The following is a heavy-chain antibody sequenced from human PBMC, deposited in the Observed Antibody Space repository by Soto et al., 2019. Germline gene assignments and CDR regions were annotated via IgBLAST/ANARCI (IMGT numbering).Heavy chain of an antibody. CDR2: ISGSGGST. Sequence: PGGSLRLSCAASGFTFSSYAMSWVRQAPGKGPEWVSAISGSGGSTYYADSVKGRFTISRDNSKNTLYLQMNSLRAEDTAVYYCAKDWVTAIPDMFYYYYGMDVWGQGTTVTVSS. D-gene: IGHD2-21*02. CDR1: GFTFSSYA. J-gene: IGHJ6*02. V-gene: IGHV3-23*01. CDR3: AKDWVTAIPDMFYYYYGMDV.